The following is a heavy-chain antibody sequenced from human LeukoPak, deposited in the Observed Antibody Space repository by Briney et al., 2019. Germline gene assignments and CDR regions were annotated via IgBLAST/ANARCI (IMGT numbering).Heavy chain of an antibody. V-gene: IGHV3-23*01. J-gene: IGHJ3*02. CDR2: ISGSGGST. Sequence: GGSLRLSCAASGFTFSSYAMSWVRQAPGKGLEWVSAISGSGGSTYYADSVKGRFTISRDNSKNTLYLQMNSLRAEDTAVYYCAELPILWWLNDAFDIWGQGTMVTVSS. D-gene: IGHD2-21*01. CDR3: AELPILWWLNDAFDI. CDR1: GFTFSSYA.